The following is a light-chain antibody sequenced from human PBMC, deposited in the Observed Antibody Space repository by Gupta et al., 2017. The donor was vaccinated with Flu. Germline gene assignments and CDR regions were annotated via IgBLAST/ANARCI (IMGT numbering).Light chain of an antibody. J-gene: IGKJ1*01. CDR2: VTS. V-gene: IGKV1-39*01. CDR3: QQSYTTPWT. CDR1: QIIYKY. Sequence: DSPMTQSPASIAASIGKRVTITCRASQIIYKYLNWYQQKLGKAPGLLIYVTSHLQSGVPSRFSGSGSETDFTLTISSLEPEDFAIYYCQQSYTTPWTFGQGTKVEIK.